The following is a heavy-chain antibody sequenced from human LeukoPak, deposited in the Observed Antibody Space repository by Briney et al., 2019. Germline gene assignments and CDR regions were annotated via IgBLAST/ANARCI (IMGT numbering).Heavy chain of an antibody. J-gene: IGHJ4*02. CDR2: ISGSGGST. V-gene: IGHV3-23*01. Sequence: PGGSLRLSCAASGFTFSSYAMSWVRQAPGKGLEWVSPISGSGGSTYYADSVKGRFTISRDNSKNTLYLQMNSLRAEDTAVYYCAKGLMAYDFWSGSNFDYWGQGTLVTVSS. CDR1: GFTFSSYA. D-gene: IGHD3-3*01. CDR3: AKGLMAYDFWSGSNFDY.